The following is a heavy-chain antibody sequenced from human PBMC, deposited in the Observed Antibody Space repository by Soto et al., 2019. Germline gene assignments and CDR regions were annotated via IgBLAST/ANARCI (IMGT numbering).Heavy chain of an antibody. Sequence: GGSLRLSCAASGFTFSSYAMSWVRQAPGKGLEWVSAISGSGGSTYYADSVKGRFTISRDNSKNTLYLQMNSLRAEDTAVHYCAKLGDFWSGYPETPDYWGQGTLVTVSS. J-gene: IGHJ4*02. V-gene: IGHV3-23*01. CDR3: AKLGDFWSGYPETPDY. CDR1: GFTFSSYA. D-gene: IGHD3-3*01. CDR2: ISGSGGST.